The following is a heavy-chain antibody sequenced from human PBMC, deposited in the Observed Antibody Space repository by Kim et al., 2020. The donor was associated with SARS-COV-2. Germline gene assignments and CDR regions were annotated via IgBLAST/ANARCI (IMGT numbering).Heavy chain of an antibody. V-gene: IGHV3-23*01. Sequence: YHADHVKGRFTITRDNSKNTLYLQMNSLRAEDTAVYYCAKELAGDAFDIWGQGTMVTVSS. J-gene: IGHJ3*02. CDR3: AKELAGDAFDI.